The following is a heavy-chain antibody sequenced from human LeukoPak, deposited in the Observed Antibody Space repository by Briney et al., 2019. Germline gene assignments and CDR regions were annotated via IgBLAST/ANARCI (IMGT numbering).Heavy chain of an antibody. Sequence: GGSLRLSCAASGFTLNSYGMSWVRQAPGKGLEWVSAIRGSGTYYADHVKGQFTISRDHYKNTRYLQMSSLRAEDTAVYYCSKDLRIGTLGYFEYWGQRTLVSVSS. CDR2: IRGSGT. J-gene: IGHJ4*02. V-gene: IGHV3-23*01. D-gene: IGHD1-1*01. CDR1: GFTLNSYG. CDR3: SKDLRIGTLGYFEY.